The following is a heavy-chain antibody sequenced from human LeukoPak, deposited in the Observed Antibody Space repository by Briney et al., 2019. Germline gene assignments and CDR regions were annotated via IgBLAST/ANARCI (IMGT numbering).Heavy chain of an antibody. CDR1: GYTFTNYW. J-gene: IGHJ4*02. D-gene: IGHD3-22*01. CDR2: IYPDDSDT. CDR3: ARVRYYYDSTGFYYFDY. V-gene: IGHV5-51*01. Sequence: GESLKISCKGSGYTFTNYWIGWVRQTPGKGLEWMGIIYPDDSDTRYSPSFQGQVTMSADKSITTAYLQWSSLKASDTAMYYCARVRYYYDSTGFYYFDYWGQGTLVTVS.